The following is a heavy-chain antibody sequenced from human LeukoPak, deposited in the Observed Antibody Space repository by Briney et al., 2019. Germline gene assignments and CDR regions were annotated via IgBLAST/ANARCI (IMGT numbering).Heavy chain of an antibody. V-gene: IGHV3-23*01. D-gene: IGHD6-13*01. CDR1: GFTVSSIY. CDR2: ISGSGGST. Sequence: GGSLRLSCAASGFTVSSIYMSWVRQAPGKGLEWVSAISGSGGSTYYADSVKGRFTISRDNSKNTLYLQMNSLRAEDTAVYYCAKDGLSGYSSSWYDYWGQGTLVTVSS. CDR3: AKDGLSGYSSSWYDY. J-gene: IGHJ4*02.